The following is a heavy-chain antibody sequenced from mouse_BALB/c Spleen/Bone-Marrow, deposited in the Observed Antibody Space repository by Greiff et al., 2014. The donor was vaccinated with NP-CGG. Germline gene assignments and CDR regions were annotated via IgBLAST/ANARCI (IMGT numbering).Heavy chain of an antibody. CDR2: ISGYYGDA. J-gene: IGHJ4*01. Sequence: VQLQQSGAKLVRPGVSVKISCKGSGYTFTDHAIHWVKRSHAKSLEWIGVISGYYGDAIYNQKFKGKATMTLDKSSNTAYMELARLTSEDSAIYYCARSGKVRNAMDYWGQGTSVTVSS. CDR1: GYTFTDHA. CDR3: ARSGKVRNAMDY. V-gene: IGHV1S137*01.